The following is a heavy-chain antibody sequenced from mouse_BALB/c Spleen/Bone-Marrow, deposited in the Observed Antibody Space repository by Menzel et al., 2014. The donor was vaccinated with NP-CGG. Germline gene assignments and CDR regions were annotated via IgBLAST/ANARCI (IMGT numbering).Heavy chain of an antibody. J-gene: IGHJ4*01. CDR1: GYTFTDYA. CDR3: ARDAMDY. CDR2: ISTYYGDA. Sequence: QVHVKQSGAELVRPGVSVKISCKGSGYTFTDYAMHWVKRSHAKSLEWIGVISTYYGDASYNQKFKGKATMTVDKTSSTAYMELARLTSEDSAIYYRARDAMDYWGQGTSVTVSS. V-gene: IGHV1S137*01.